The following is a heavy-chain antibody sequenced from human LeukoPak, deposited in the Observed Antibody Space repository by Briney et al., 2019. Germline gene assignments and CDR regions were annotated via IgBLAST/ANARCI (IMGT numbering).Heavy chain of an antibody. CDR2: ISSSSSYI. D-gene: IGHD3-10*01. V-gene: IGHV3-21*01. CDR3: ARSDALLWFGDY. Sequence: KPGGSLRLSCAASGFTFSSYSMNWVRQAPGKGLEWVSSISSSSSYIYYADSVKGRFTISRDNAKNSLYLQMNSLRAEDTSVYYCARSDALLWFGDYWGQGTLVTVSS. J-gene: IGHJ4*02. CDR1: GFTFSSYS.